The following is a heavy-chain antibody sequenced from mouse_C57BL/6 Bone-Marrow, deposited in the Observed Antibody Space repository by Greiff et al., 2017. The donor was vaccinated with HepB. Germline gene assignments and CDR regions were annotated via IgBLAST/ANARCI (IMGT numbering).Heavy chain of an antibody. CDR1: GFSLTSYG. CDR2: IWRGGST. Sequence: QVQLKESGPGLVQPSQSLSITCTVSGFSLTSYGVHWVRQSPGKGLEWLGVIWRGGSTDYNAAFMSRLSITKDNSKSQVFFKMNSLQADDTAIYYCATPIYYGNYFYAMDYWGQGTSVTVSS. CDR3: ATPIYYGNYFYAMDY. V-gene: IGHV2-5*01. D-gene: IGHD2-1*01. J-gene: IGHJ4*01.